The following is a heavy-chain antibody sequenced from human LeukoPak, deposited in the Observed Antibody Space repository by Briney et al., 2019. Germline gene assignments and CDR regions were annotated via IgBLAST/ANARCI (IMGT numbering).Heavy chain of an antibody. CDR2: IYYSGST. V-gene: IGHV4-59*12. Sequence: SETLSLTCTVSGGSISSYYWSWIRQPPGKGLEWIGYIYYSGSTNYNPSLKSRVTISVDTSKNQFSLKLSSVTAADTAVYYCARVRGHYYGSGSYLRSLVGFDYWGQGTLVTVSS. D-gene: IGHD3-10*01. CDR3: ARVRGHYYGSGSYLRSLVGFDY. CDR1: GGSISSYY. J-gene: IGHJ4*02.